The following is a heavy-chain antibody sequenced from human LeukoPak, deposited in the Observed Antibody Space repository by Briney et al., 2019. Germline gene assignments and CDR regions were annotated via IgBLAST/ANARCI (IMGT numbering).Heavy chain of an antibody. J-gene: IGHJ4*02. V-gene: IGHV3-23*01. Sequence: GGTLSLSCAASGFTFSSYAMSWVRQAPGQGMDWASAISGSGDCTYSADSVNARFTISRNNYNNTLYLQMNSLRAEDTAVYFCAKASGYDILTGYLGYFDYWGQGTLVTVSS. CDR2: ISGSGDCT. CDR1: GFTFSSYA. CDR3: AKASGYDILTGYLGYFDY. D-gene: IGHD3-9*01.